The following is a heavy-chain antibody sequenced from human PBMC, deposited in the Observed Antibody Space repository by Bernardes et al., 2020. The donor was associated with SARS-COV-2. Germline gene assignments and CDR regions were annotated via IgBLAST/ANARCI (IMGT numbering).Heavy chain of an antibody. D-gene: IGHD1-26*01. CDR2: ISAYNGNT. Sequence: ASVKVSCKASGYTFTSYGISWVRQAPGQGLEWMGWISAYNGNTNYAQKLQGRVTMTTDTSTSTAYMELRSLRSDDTAVYYCARMSVVGAFWYYYYGKGKLRGYYGMDVWGQGTTVTVSS. CDR1: GYTFTSYG. J-gene: IGHJ6*02. V-gene: IGHV1-18*04. CDR3: ARMSVVGAFWYYYYGKGKLRGYYGMDV.